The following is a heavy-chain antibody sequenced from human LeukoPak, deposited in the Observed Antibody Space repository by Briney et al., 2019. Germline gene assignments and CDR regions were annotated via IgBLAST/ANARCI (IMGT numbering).Heavy chain of an antibody. D-gene: IGHD6-13*01. CDR1: GGSISSSSYY. CDR2: IYYSGST. Sequence: PSETLSLTCTVSGGSISSSSYYWGWIRQPPGTGLEWIGSIYYSGSTYYNPSLKSRVTISVDTSKNQFSLKLSSVTAADTAVYYCASGSSLYYFDYWGQGTLVTVSS. CDR3: ASGSSLYYFDY. J-gene: IGHJ4*02. V-gene: IGHV4-39*01.